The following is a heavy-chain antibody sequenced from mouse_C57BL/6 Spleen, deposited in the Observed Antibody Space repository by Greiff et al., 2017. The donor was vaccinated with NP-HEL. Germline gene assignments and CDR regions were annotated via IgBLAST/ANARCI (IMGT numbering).Heavy chain of an antibody. J-gene: IGHJ2*01. D-gene: IGHD1-1*01. CDR1: GYTFTSYW. CDR3: ARWDGSSYYYFDY. V-gene: IGHV1-55*01. Sequence: VQLQQSGAELVKPGASVKMSCKASGYTFTSYWITWVKQRPGQGLEWIGDIYPGSGSTNYNEKFKSKATLTVDTSSSTAYMQLSSLTSEDSAVYYCARWDGSSYYYFDYWGQGTTLTVSS. CDR2: IYPGSGST.